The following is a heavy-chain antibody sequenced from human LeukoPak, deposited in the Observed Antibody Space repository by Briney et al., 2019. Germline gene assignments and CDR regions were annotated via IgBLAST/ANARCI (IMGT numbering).Heavy chain of an antibody. CDR3: ARERVDYGDWSRYYHYGMDV. Sequence: GGSLRLSCAASGFIFSSSSINWVRRAPGKGLEWVSSISSSSTFISYADSVKGRFTISRDNAKNSLYLQMNSLRAEDTAVYYCARERVDYGDWSRYYHYGMDVWGQGTTVTVTS. J-gene: IGHJ6*02. CDR2: ISSSSTFI. V-gene: IGHV3-21*01. D-gene: IGHD4-17*01. CDR1: GFIFSSSS.